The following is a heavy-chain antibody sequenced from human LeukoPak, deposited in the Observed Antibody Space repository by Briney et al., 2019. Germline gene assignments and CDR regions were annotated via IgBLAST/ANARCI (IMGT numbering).Heavy chain of an antibody. CDR1: GFSLSSKT. CDR2: ISNNGGRT. J-gene: IGHJ4*02. Sequence: PGGALRLSRAGSGFSLSSKTMSWVRQAPGRGLEWVSAISNNGGRTDYADSLKGRFTISRDNSKSTLYLHLDSLRAEDTAVYYCARDEDTHALSEHWGQGTLVTVSS. CDR3: ARDEDTHALSEH. D-gene: IGHD1/OR15-1a*01. V-gene: IGHV3-23*01.